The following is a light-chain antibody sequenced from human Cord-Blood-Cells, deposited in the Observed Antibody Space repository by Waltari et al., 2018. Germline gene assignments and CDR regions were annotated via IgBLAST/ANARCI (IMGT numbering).Light chain of an antibody. CDR3: QQYGSSPWT. V-gene: IGKV3-20*01. Sequence: ELVLMQSAGPLSSSRGERATLSCTASQSVSSSYLVWYQQKPGQAPRLLIYGASSRATGIPDRFSCRWSETDFTLTNSRLGPEDLAVYYFQQYGSSPWTFGQGTKVEI. CDR2: GAS. J-gene: IGKJ1*01. CDR1: QSVSSSY.